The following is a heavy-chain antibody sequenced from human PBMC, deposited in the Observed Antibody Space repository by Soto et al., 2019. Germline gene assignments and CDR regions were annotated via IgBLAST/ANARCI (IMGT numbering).Heavy chain of an antibody. Sequence: PSETLSRTCAVYGGSFSGYYWSWLRQPPGKWLEWIGEINHSGSTNYNPSLKSRVTISVDTSKNQFSLKLSSVTAADTAVYYCARGEDGSSWYYLYYYYGMDVWGQGTTVTVSS. J-gene: IGHJ6*02. D-gene: IGHD6-13*01. CDR2: INHSGST. V-gene: IGHV4-34*01. CDR1: GGSFSGYY. CDR3: ARGEDGSSWYYLYYYYGMDV.